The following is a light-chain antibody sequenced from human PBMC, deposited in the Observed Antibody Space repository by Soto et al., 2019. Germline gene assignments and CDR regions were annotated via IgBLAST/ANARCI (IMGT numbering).Light chain of an antibody. V-gene: IGKV3-20*01. J-gene: IGKJ1*01. Sequence: EIVLTQSPGTLSLSPGERATLSCRASQSVSSSYLAWYQQKPGQAPRLLIYGASSRATGIPDRFSGSESGTDFTLTISRLEPEDFEVYYCQQYGSSPWTLGQGTKVDIK. CDR2: GAS. CDR1: QSVSSSY. CDR3: QQYGSSPWT.